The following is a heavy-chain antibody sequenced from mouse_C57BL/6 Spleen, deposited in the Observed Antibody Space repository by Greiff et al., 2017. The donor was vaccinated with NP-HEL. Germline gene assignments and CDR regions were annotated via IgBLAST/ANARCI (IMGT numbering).Heavy chain of an antibody. CDR1: GYSITSGYY. CDR2: ISYDGSN. CDR3: ARALRYFYYAMDY. J-gene: IGHJ4*01. D-gene: IGHD1-1*01. Sequence: EVQLVESGPGLVKPSQSLSLTCSVTGYSITSGYYWNWIRQFPGNKLEWMGYISYDGSNNYNPSLKNRISITRDTSKNQFFLKLNSVTTEDTATYYCARALRYFYYAMDYWGQGTSVTVSS. V-gene: IGHV3-6*01.